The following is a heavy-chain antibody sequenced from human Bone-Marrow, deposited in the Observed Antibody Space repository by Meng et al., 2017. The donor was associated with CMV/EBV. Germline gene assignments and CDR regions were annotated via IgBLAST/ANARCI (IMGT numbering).Heavy chain of an antibody. CDR3: AREMGRGYCSSTSCNNWFDP. V-gene: IGHV4-39*07. D-gene: IGHD2-2*01. J-gene: IGHJ5*02. Sequence: GSLRLSCTVSGGSISSSSYYWGWIRQPPGKGLEWIGSIYYSGSTYYNPSLKSRVTISVDTSKNQFSLKLSSVTAADTAVYYCAREMGRGYCSSTSCNNWFDPWGQGTLVTVSS. CDR2: IYYSGST. CDR1: GGSISSSSYY.